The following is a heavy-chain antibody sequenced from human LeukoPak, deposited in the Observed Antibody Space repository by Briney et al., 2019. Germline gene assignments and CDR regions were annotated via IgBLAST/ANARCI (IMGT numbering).Heavy chain of an antibody. CDR3: GRDALVGYFSYYYMEV. CDR2: ISNSGST. CDR1: GVTITSHY. D-gene: IGHD2-15*01. V-gene: IGHV4-59*11. J-gene: IGHJ6*03. Sequence: PSETLSLTCTVSGVTITSHYWTWFRQAPGKGLEWIGDISNSGSTSYNPSLKRRVTVSIDTSKNQFSLKLSSETAADAAVYYCGRDALVGYFSYYYMEVWGKGPTVSVSS.